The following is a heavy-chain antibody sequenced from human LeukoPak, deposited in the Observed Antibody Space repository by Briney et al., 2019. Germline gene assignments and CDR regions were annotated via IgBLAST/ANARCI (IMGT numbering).Heavy chain of an antibody. CDR3: ARVPEEETAMVYDAFDI. J-gene: IGHJ3*02. V-gene: IGHV4-59*01. Sequence: SETLSHTCSVSGGYISSYFWSWIRQPPGKGLEGVGYIYYSGSTNYNPSLQSRVTISVDTSKNQFSLKLSSVTAADTAVYYCARVPEEETAMVYDAFDIWGQGTMVAVSS. CDR2: IYYSGST. CDR1: GGYISSYF. D-gene: IGHD5-18*01.